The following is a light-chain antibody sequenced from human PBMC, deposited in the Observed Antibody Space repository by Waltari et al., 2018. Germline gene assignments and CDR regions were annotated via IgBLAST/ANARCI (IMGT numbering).Light chain of an antibody. V-gene: IGLV1-44*01. J-gene: IGLJ2*01. Sequence: QSVLTQPPSVSGTPGQRVIISCSGSSSNIGSNAVTWYQQLPGTAPKLLIYSTNQRPSGVPNRFSGSKSGTSGSLAISGLQSEDEGDYYCAAWDESLNGVVVFGGGTKLTVL. CDR3: AAWDESLNGVVV. CDR1: SSNIGSNA. CDR2: STN.